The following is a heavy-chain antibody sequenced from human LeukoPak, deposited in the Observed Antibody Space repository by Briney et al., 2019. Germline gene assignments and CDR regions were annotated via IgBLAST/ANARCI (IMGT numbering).Heavy chain of an antibody. CDR2: ISGSGDIT. J-gene: IGHJ4*02. CDR1: GFTFSGYA. D-gene: IGHD2-15*01. Sequence: GRSLRLSCAASGFTFSGYAMSWVRQAPGRGLEWVSTISGSGDITYYADSVKGRLTISRDNSKNTLYLQMNSLRAEDKAVYYCAKDRRSGGSCSDYWGQGTLVTVSS. V-gene: IGHV3-23*01. CDR3: AKDRRSGGSCSDY.